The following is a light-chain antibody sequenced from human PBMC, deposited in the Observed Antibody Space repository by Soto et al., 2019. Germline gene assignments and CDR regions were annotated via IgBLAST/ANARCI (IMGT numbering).Light chain of an antibody. Sequence: QSVLTQPPLVSAAPGQKVTISCSGSNSNIGNNYVSWYQQLPGTAPKLLIYDNNKRPSGIPDRFSGSKSGTSATLGITGLQTGDEADYYCGAWDDSLSAVFGGGTKVTVL. CDR1: NSNIGNNY. V-gene: IGLV1-51*01. CDR2: DNN. J-gene: IGLJ2*01. CDR3: GAWDDSLSAV.